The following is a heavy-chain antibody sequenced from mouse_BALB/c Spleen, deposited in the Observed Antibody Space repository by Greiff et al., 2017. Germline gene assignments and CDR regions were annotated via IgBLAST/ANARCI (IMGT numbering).Heavy chain of an antibody. J-gene: IGHJ4*01. Sequence: EVKLMESGGGLVQPGGSLKLSCAASGFTFSSFGMHWVRQAPEKGLEWVAYISSGGSTIYYADTVKGRFTISRDNPKNTLFLQMTSLRSEDTAMYYCARYSYGSYSYYAMDDWGQGTSVTVSS. D-gene: IGHD2-3*01. CDR2: ISSGGSTI. CDR3: ARYSYGSYSYYAMDD. V-gene: IGHV5-17*02. CDR1: GFTFSSFG.